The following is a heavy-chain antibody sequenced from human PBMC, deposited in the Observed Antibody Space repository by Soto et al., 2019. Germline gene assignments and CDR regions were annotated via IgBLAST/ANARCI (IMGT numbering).Heavy chain of an antibody. Sequence: QVQLVESGGGVVQPGRSLRLSCAASGFTFSSYGMHWVRQAPGKGLEWVEVISYDGSNKYYADSVKGRFTISRDNSKNTLYLQMNSLRAEDTAVYYCAKGLAYCGGDCYSHFDLWGRGTLVTVSS. CDR2: ISYDGSNK. D-gene: IGHD2-21*02. CDR3: AKGLAYCGGDCYSHFDL. CDR1: GFTFSSYG. V-gene: IGHV3-30*18. J-gene: IGHJ2*01.